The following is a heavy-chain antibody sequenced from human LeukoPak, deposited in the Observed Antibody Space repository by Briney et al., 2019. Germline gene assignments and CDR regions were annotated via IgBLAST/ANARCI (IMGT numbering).Heavy chain of an antibody. D-gene: IGHD3-3*01. J-gene: IGHJ4*02. CDR2: ISSSSSTI. CDR3: ARARFLEWLVPFDY. V-gene: IGHV3-48*01. Sequence: PGGSLRLSCAASGFTFSSYSMNWVRQAPGKGLEWVSYISSSSSTIYYADSVKGRFTISRDNAKNPLYLKMNSQRAEDTAVYYCARARFLEWLVPFDYWGQGTLVTVSS. CDR1: GFTFSSYS.